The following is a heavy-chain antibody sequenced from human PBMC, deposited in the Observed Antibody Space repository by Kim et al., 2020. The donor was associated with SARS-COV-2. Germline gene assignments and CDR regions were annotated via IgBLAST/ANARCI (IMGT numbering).Heavy chain of an antibody. V-gene: IGHV4-39*01. CDR2: IYYSGTT. J-gene: IGHJ4*02. CDR1: GFSISSAFYY. Sequence: SETLSLTCTVSGFSISSAFYYWGWIRQPPGKGLEWIGSIYYSGTTNYNPSLKSRVTISLDTSKNQFSLKLSSVSATDTAVYYCASRGDYWGQGTLVTVSS. CDR3: ASRGDY.